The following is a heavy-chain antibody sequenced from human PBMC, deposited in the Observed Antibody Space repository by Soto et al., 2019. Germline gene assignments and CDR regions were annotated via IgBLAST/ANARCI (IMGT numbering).Heavy chain of an antibody. CDR2: IWYDGSNK. CDR1: GFTFSSYG. J-gene: IGHJ4*02. CDR3: ARGSRHNGNDSDY. V-gene: IGHV3-33*01. D-gene: IGHD1-20*01. Sequence: QVQLVESGGGVVQPGRSLRLSCAASGFTFSSYGMHWVRQAPGKGLEWVAVIWYDGSNKYYADSVKGRFTISRDNSKNTLYLEMNSLRAEDTAVYYCARGSRHNGNDSDYWGQGTLVTVSS.